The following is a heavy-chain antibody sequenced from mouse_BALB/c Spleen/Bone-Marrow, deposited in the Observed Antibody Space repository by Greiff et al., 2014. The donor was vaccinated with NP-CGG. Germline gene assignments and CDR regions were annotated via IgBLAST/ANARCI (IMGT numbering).Heavy chain of an antibody. CDR2: IDPANGNT. Sequence: EVKLVESGAELVKPGASVKLSCTASGFNIKDTYMHWVKQRPEQGLEWIGRIDPANGNTKYDPKFQGKATVTADTSSNTAYLQLSSLTSEDTAVYYCVRSSFYYLFFDYWGQGTTLTVSS. D-gene: IGHD2-1*01. V-gene: IGHV14-3*02. CDR1: GFNIKDTY. J-gene: IGHJ2*01. CDR3: VRSSFYYLFFDY.